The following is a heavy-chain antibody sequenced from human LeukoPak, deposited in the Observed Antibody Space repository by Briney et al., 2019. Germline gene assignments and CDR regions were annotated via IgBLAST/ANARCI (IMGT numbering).Heavy chain of an antibody. CDR3: AKDGLDYYDSSGYSGLDY. CDR1: GFTFRSYS. J-gene: IGHJ4*02. Sequence: PGGSLRLSCAASGFTFRSYSMNWVRQAPGKGLEWVSSISTNSDYIYYADSVKGRFTISRDNAQNSLYLQMNSLRAEDTAVYYCAKDGLDYYDSSGYSGLDYWGQGTLVTVSS. CDR2: ISTNSDYI. D-gene: IGHD3-22*01. V-gene: IGHV3-21*01.